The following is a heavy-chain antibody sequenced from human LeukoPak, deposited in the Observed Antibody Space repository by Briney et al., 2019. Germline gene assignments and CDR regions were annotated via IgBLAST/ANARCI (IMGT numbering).Heavy chain of an antibody. D-gene: IGHD3-10*01. CDR3: ARAPIYYGSGSYYWETVDH. CDR1: GGTFSSYA. Sequence: GASVKVSCKASGGTFSSYAISWVRQAPGQGLEWMGGIIPIFGTANYAQKFQGRVTITADKSTSTAYMELSSLRSEDTAVYYCARAPIYYGSGSYYWETVDHWGQGTLVTVSS. V-gene: IGHV1-69*06. J-gene: IGHJ4*02. CDR2: IIPIFGTA.